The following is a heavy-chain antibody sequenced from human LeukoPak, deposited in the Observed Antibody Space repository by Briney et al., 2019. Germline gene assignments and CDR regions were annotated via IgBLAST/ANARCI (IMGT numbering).Heavy chain of an antibody. D-gene: IGHD3-10*01. CDR3: AKGYGSGSRNLDN. CDR2: TSYDGSNK. CDR1: GFTFSSFG. V-gene: IGHV3-30*18. Sequence: PGRSLRLSCAASGFTFSSFGMHWVRQAPGRGPEWVSFTSYDGSNKDYAGSVKGRFTISRDNSKNTLYLQMSSLRPEDTAVYYCAKGYGSGSRNLDNWGQGTLVTVSS. J-gene: IGHJ4*02.